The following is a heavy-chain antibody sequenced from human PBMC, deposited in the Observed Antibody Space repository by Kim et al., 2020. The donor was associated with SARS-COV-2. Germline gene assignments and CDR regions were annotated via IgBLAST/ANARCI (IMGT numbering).Heavy chain of an antibody. CDR2: ISGSGGST. CDR1: GFTFSSYA. J-gene: IGHJ6*02. CDR3: AKEIRVPSGGYYYYYYGMYA. V-gene: IGHV3-23*01. D-gene: IGHD1-26*01. Sequence: GGSLRLSCAASGFTFSSYAMSWVRQAPGKGLEWVSAISGSGGSTYYADSVKGRFTISRDNSKNKLYLQINSLRAEDTAVYYCAKEIRVPSGGYYYYYYGMYAWGQGTTGTVSS.